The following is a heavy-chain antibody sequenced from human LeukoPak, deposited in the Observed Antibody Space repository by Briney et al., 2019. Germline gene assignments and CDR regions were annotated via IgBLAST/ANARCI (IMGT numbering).Heavy chain of an antibody. CDR1: GCTFTGYY. D-gene: IGHD3-10*01. V-gene: IGHV1-2*02. CDR2: INPNSGGT. CDR3: AREYYGSGSYYNLNDY. Sequence: ASVKVSCKASGCTFTGYYMRWVRQAPGQGLEWMGWINPNSGGTNYAQKFQGRVTMTRDTSISTAYMELSRLRSDDMAVYYCAREYYGSGSYYNLNDYWGQGTLVTVSS. J-gene: IGHJ4*02.